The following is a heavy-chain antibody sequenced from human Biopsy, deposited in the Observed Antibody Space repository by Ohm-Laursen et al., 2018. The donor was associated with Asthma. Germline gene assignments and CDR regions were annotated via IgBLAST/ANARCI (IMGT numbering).Heavy chain of an antibody. CDR1: GFDFSDYT. CDR2: ISSLSRYK. J-gene: IGHJ4*01. V-gene: IGHV3-21*01. Sequence: SLRLSCAASGFDFSDYTMNWVRQAPGKGLEWVSSISSLSRYKYYSDSLRGRVTLSRDNAKSSLQLQMSSLRAEDTAVYFCARDFTIGSGSPFHFWGPGTLVTVSS. CDR3: ARDFTIGSGSPFHF. D-gene: IGHD3-10*01.